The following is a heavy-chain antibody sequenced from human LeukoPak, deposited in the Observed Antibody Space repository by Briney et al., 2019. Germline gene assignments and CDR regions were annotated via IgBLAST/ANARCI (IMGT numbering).Heavy chain of an antibody. CDR1: GFNFSSYA. D-gene: IGHD5-18*01. CDR3: AKDDTAMVVFDY. Sequence: GGSLRLSCAASGFNFSSYAMSWVRQAPGKGLEWVSAISGSGGSTYYADSVKGRFTISRDNSKNTLYLQMNSLRAEDTAVYYCAKDDTAMVVFDYWGQGTLVTVSS. CDR2: ISGSGGST. J-gene: IGHJ4*02. V-gene: IGHV3-23*01.